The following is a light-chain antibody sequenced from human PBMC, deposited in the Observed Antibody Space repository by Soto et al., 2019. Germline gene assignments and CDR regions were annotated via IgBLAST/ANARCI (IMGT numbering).Light chain of an antibody. CDR3: QQCHTYS. CDR1: QSISGW. J-gene: IGKJ1*01. Sequence: DIQMPQSPSTLSASVGDRVIITCRASQSISGWMAWYQQKPGKAPNLLIYKTLKSGVPSRFSGIGSGTEFTLLISSLQPEDFETYYCQQCHTYSFGQGTTVEIK. CDR2: K. V-gene: IGKV1-5*03.